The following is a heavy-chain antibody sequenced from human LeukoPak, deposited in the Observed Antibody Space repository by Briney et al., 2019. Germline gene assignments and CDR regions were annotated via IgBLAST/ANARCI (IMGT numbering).Heavy chain of an antibody. V-gene: IGHV4-34*01. CDR1: GVPFSNYY. Sequence: PSETLSLTCAVSGVPFSNYYWSWVRQSPRQGLEWIGEINHSGYTNYSPSLKSRVTMSIDTSKNQFSLILTSVTAADAGVYYCTRAVAGHPDWGQGTLVTVSS. J-gene: IGHJ4*02. CDR2: INHSGYT. CDR3: TRAVAGHPD. D-gene: IGHD6-19*01.